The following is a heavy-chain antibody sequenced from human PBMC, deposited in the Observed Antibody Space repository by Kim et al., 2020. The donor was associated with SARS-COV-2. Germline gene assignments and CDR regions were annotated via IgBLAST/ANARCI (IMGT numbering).Heavy chain of an antibody. Sequence: GGSLRLSCAASGFSFSSYAMNWVRQAPGKGLEWVAAISGSGDNILYADFVKGRFNISRDNSKNTLFLQMSSLRPEDTAVYYCAKDWYPTRIRPAGVIDKWGQGSLVSVSS. D-gene: IGHD2-2*01. CDR3: AKDWYPTRIRPAGVIDK. CDR1: GFSFSSYA. J-gene: IGHJ4*02. V-gene: IGHV3-23*01. CDR2: ISGSGDNI.